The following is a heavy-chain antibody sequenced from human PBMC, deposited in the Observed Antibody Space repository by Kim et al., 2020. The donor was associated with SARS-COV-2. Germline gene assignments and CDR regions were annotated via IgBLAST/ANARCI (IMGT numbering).Heavy chain of an antibody. Sequence: SETLSLTCTVSGGSISSGSYYWSWIRQPAGKGLEWIGRIYTSGSTNYNPSLKSRVTISVDTSKNQFSLKLSSATAADTAVYYCARSKDVPNWFDPWGQGTLVTVSS. CDR2: IYTSGST. J-gene: IGHJ5*02. CDR1: GGSISSGSYY. V-gene: IGHV4-61*02. CDR3: ARSKDVPNWFDP. D-gene: IGHD3-10*02.